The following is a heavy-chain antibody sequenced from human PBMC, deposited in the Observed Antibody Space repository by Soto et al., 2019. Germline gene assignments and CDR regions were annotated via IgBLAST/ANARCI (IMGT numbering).Heavy chain of an antibody. CDR2: IYYSGST. J-gene: IGHJ6*02. CDR1: GVSISSSSYY. D-gene: IGHD3-10*01. CDR3: ARDQGGAYYYGMDV. Sequence: SETLSLTCPVSGVSISSSSYYWGWIRQPPGKGLEWIGYIYYSGSTNYNPSLKSRVTISVDTSKNQFSLKLSSVTAADTAVYYCARDQGGAYYYGMDVWGQGTTVTVSS. V-gene: IGHV4-61*01.